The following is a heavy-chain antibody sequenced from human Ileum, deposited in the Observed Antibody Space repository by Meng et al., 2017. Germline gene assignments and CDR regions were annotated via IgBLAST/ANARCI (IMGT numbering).Heavy chain of an antibody. V-gene: IGHV1-2*06. J-gene: IGHJ4*02. D-gene: IGHD6-19*01. CDR3: ARGVAEN. CDR2: IYPHNGAT. Sequence: QVKLVQSGPAVKKPGSSGKVSCKTSGYTFTGNNIRWVRQALGQGLEWMGRIYPHNGATNYAKTFQGRVTMTGDTSIATAYMELNRLTSDDTAVYYCARGVAENWGQGTLVTVSS. CDR1: GYTFTGNN.